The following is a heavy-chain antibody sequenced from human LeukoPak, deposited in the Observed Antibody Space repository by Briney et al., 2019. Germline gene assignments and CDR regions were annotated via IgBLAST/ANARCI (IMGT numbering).Heavy chain of an antibody. V-gene: IGHV3-23*01. Sequence: GGSLRLSCAASGFTFSSYEMNWVRQAPGKGLEWVSAISGSGGRTYYADSLKGRFTISRDNSKNTLYLQMNSLRAEDTAVYYCARALNLLDPVTLDYWGQGTLVTVSS. CDR3: ARALNLLDPVTLDY. D-gene: IGHD1-1*01. J-gene: IGHJ4*02. CDR1: GFTFSSYE. CDR2: ISGSGGRT.